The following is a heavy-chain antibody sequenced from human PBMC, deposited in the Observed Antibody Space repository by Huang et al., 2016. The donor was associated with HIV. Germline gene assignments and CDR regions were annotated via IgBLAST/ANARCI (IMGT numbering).Heavy chain of an antibody. V-gene: IGHV3-30*03. CDR3: ARWVGEFDMDY. Sequence: QVFLVQSGGGVVQPGRSLRLSCEVSGFVFRSHGMHWVRQAPGKGLEWLSVISYDGTTKYYANSVKGRFTISRDNSKNTLYLQMNSLKPDDTAVYYCARWVGEFDMDYWGQGTLVTVSS. CDR2: ISYDGTTK. D-gene: IGHD3-10*01. CDR1: GFVFRSHG. J-gene: IGHJ4*02.